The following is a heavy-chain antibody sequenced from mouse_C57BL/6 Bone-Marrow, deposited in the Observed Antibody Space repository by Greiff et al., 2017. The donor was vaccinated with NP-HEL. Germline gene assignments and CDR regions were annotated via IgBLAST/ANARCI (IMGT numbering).Heavy chain of an antibody. D-gene: IGHD2-3*01. CDR3: ARDGYYWYFDV. V-gene: IGHV1-50*01. J-gene: IGHJ1*03. Sequence: VQLQQPGAELVKPGASVKLSCKASGYTFTSYWMQWVKQRPGQGLEWIGEIDPSDSYTNYNQKFKGKATLTVETSSSTAYMQLSSLTSEDSAVYNCARDGYYWYFDVWGTGTTVTVSS. CDR1: GYTFTSYW. CDR2: IDPSDSYT.